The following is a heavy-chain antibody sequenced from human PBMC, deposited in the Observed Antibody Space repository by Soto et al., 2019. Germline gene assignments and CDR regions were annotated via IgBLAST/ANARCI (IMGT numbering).Heavy chain of an antibody. Sequence: SETLSLTCTVSSGSISSYYWSWIRQPPGKGLEWIGYIYYSGSTNYNPSLKSRVTISVDTSKNQFSLKLGSVTAADTAVYYCARVNHGIAARPFDYWGQGTLVTVSS. V-gene: IGHV4-59*01. CDR3: ARVNHGIAARPFDY. J-gene: IGHJ4*02. CDR1: SGSISSYY. D-gene: IGHD6-6*01. CDR2: IYYSGST.